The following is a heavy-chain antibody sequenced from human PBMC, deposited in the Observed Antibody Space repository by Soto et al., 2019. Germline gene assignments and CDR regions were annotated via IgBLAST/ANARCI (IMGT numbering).Heavy chain of an antibody. V-gene: IGHV4-59*08. CDR3: ARFNDPLLDI. CDR1: GDSINSYS. Sequence: QVQLQESGPGLVKPSETLSLTCTVSGDSINSYSWSWIRQPPGKGLEWIGYVFYTESTNYNPSLKSRVTISVDTSKNQFSLKLSSVTAADTAVYYCARFNDPLLDIWGRGTMVTVSS. J-gene: IGHJ3*02. CDR2: VFYTEST. D-gene: IGHD2-2*01.